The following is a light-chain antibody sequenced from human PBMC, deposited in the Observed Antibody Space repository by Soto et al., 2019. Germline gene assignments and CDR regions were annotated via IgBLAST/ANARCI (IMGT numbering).Light chain of an antibody. CDR3: HQFGTLLLIT. CDR1: QRISASY. CDR2: GAT. J-gene: IGKJ5*01. Sequence: IVATLSASTVSLPPRERVTLSRRAIQRISASYFAWHQRQRGQAPRLLVYGATTRATGIPDRFSGSGSGSDFTLTISRLEPEDFAMRYCHQFGTLLLITLDQGTRLEIK. V-gene: IGKV3-20*01.